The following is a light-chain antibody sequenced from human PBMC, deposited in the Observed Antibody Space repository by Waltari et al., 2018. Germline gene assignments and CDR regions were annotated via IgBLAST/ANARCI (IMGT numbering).Light chain of an antibody. Sequence: DIVMTQSPDSLAVSLGERATINCKSSQSLLYNSNDKNYLAWYQQKPGQPPKLLIYWASTRHAGVPDRVSGSGSATDFTLTISSLQAEDVAVYYCQQYDSRRTFGQGTKVEIK. CDR1: QSLLYNSNDKNY. CDR3: QQYDSRRT. CDR2: WAS. J-gene: IGKJ1*01. V-gene: IGKV4-1*01.